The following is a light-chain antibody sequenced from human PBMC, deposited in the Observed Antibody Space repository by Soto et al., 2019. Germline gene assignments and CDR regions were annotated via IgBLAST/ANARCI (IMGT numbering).Light chain of an antibody. CDR1: QGIGQT. CDR2: AAS. Sequence: EIQMTQSPSSLSASVGERAIISCRASQGIGQTLAWYQQKPGKAPNLLIYAASTLHSGVPSRFSGSGSGTEFTLTITSLQPEDVATYYCREHYSWLPVTFGPGTKVEI. J-gene: IGKJ3*01. CDR3: REHYSWLPVT. V-gene: IGKV1-27*01.